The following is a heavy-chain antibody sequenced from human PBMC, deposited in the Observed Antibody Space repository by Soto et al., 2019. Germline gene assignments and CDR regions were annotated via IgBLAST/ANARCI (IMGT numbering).Heavy chain of an antibody. V-gene: IGHV4-31*03. D-gene: IGHD1-1*01. CDR1: GVSVSSGDYY. J-gene: IGHJ6*02. Sequence: QVQLQESGPGLVKPSQTLSLSCNVYGVSVSSGDYYWSWIRQHAGGGLEWIGYIDRSGSTYYKPSLRGRVIRSVDRSTNQIYLRLLSVTAADTAMYYCARDSGGNSENYYGLDVWGHGTTVTVSS. CDR3: ARDSGGNSENYYGLDV. CDR2: IDRSGST.